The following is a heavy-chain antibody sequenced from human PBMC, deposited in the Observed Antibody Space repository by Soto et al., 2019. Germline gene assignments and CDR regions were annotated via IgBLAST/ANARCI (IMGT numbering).Heavy chain of an antibody. CDR1: GGSISSGGYY. V-gene: IGHV4-31*03. CDR2: IYYSGST. CDR3: AKVGDSSSFWFDY. Sequence: QVQLQESGPGLVKPSQTLSLTCTVSGGSISSGGYYWSWIRQHPEKGLECIGYIYYSGSTYYNPSIKSRVTISVDTSKNQFSLNLSSVTAADTAVYYGAKVGDSSSFWFDYWGQGTLVTVSS. D-gene: IGHD6-6*01. J-gene: IGHJ4*02.